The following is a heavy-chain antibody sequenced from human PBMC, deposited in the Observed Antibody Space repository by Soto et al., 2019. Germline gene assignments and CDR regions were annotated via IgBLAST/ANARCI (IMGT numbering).Heavy chain of an antibody. V-gene: IGHV4-30-4*01. CDR2: IYYSGST. J-gene: IGHJ3*02. Sequence: SETQSLTSTVSGGYISSGEYYWSWIRQPPGKGLEWIGYIYYSGSTYYNPSLKSRVPISVDTSKNQFSLKLSSVTAADTAVYYCARVRHINAFDIWGQGTMVTVSS. CDR3: ARVRHINAFDI. D-gene: IGHD1-20*01. CDR1: GGYISSGEYY.